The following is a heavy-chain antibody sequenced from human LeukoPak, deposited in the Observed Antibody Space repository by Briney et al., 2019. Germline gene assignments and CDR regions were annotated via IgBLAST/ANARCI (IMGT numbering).Heavy chain of an antibody. V-gene: IGHV1-2*02. CDR3: ARAAIAVAGDYHYHYMDV. CDR1: GYTFTGHY. D-gene: IGHD6-19*01. J-gene: IGHJ6*03. Sequence: ASVKVSCKASGYTFTGHYMHWVRQAPGQGHEWMGWISPSSGDTDYSQRFQGRVTMTRDTSISTAYMELSRLRSDDTAVYHCARAAIAVAGDYHYHYMDVWGKGTTVTVSS. CDR2: ISPSSGDT.